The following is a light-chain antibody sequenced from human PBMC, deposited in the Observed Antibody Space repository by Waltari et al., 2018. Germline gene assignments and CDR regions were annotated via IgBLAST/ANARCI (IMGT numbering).Light chain of an antibody. J-gene: IGKJ3*01. V-gene: IGKV1-5*03. CDR1: QSIGSW. Sequence: DIQMTQSPSTLSASVGDRVTITCRASQSIGSWLAWYQQKPGTAPKLLIYEATSVESGVPSRFSASGSGTEFTLTISSLQPDDFATYYCQRYNSYPITFGPGTKVDI. CDR2: EAT. CDR3: QRYNSYPIT.